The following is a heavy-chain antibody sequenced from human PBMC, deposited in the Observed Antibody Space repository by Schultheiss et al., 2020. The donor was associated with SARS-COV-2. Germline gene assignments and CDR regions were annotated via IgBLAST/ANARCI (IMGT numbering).Heavy chain of an antibody. J-gene: IGHJ3*02. CDR2: IYYSGST. CDR1: GGSISSGGYY. D-gene: IGHD3-22*01. V-gene: IGHV4-39*01. Sequence: SETLSLTCTVSGGSISSGGYYWGWIRQPPGKGLEWIGSIYYSGSTYYNPSLKSRVTISVDTSKNQFSLKLSSVTAADTAVYYCARITMIVVVTTHHDAFDIWGQGTMVTVSS. CDR3: ARITMIVVVTTHHDAFDI.